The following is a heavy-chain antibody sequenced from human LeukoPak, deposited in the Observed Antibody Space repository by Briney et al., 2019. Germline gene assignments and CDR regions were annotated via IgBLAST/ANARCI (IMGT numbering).Heavy chain of an antibody. CDR1: GGTFSSYA. CDR3: ARDMRGSGSFYYYYMDV. J-gene: IGHJ6*03. D-gene: IGHD3-10*01. Sequence: SVKVSCKASGGTFSSYAISWVRQAPGQGLEWMGGSIPIFGTANYAQKFQGRVTITADESTSTAYMELSSLRSEDTAVYYCARDMRGSGSFYYYYMDVWGKGTTVTVSS. V-gene: IGHV1-69*01. CDR2: SIPIFGTA.